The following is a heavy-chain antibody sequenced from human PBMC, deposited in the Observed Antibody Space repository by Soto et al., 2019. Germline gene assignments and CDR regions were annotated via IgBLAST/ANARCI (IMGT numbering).Heavy chain of an antibody. J-gene: IGHJ3*01. D-gene: IGHD6-13*01. CDR2: IEGDGSST. Sequence: GSLRLSCAASGFTFSSYWMHWVRQAPGKGLEWVSCIEGDGSSTTSADSVKGRFTVSRDDARNTLYLQMSSLRADDTAIYYCAREGLDTAGFFDVWGQGTMVTVSS. CDR1: GFTFSSYW. V-gene: IGHV3-74*01. CDR3: AREGLDTAGFFDV.